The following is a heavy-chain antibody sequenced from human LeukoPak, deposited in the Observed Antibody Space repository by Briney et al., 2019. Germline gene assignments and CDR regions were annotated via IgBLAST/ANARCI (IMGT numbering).Heavy chain of an antibody. V-gene: IGHV3-53*01. Sequence: IYSGGSTYYADSVKGRFTISRDNSKNTLYLQMNSLRAEDTAVYYCARGFYGSGSSHFDYWGQGTLVTVSS. CDR3: ARGFYGSGSSHFDY. D-gene: IGHD3-10*01. J-gene: IGHJ4*02. CDR2: IYSGGST.